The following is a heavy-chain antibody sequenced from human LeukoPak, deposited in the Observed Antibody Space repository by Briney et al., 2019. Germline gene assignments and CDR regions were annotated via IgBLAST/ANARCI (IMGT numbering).Heavy chain of an antibody. J-gene: IGHJ2*01. CDR3: ATNKLKTRYFDL. D-gene: IGHD1-1*01. V-gene: IGHV1-2*02. CDR1: GGTFSSHA. Sequence: ASVKVSCKASGGTFSSHAISWVRQAPGQGLEWMGWINPNSGGTNYAQKFQGRVTMTRDTSISTAYMELSRLRSDDTAVYYCATNKLKTRYFDLWGRGTLVTVSS. CDR2: INPNSGGT.